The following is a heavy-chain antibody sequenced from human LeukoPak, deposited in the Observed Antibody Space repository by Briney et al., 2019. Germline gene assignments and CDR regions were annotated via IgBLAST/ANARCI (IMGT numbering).Heavy chain of an antibody. D-gene: IGHD2-21*02. CDR1: GYTFTSYG. CDR2: SDPKSGAT. V-gene: IGHV1-2*02. CDR3: ARGGVFSDLAYCGGDCLGDFDY. Sequence: ASVKVSCKASGYTFTSYGISWVRQAPGQGLEWMGWSDPKSGATKYEHFQGRVTMTRDTSISTAYMELSRLTSDDTAVYYCARGGVFSDLAYCGGDCLGDFDYWGQGTLVTVSS. J-gene: IGHJ4*02.